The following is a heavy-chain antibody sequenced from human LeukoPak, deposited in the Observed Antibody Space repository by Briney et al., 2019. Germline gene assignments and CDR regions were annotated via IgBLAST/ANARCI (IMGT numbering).Heavy chain of an antibody. CDR3: ARLDTAMVVYAFDI. J-gene: IGHJ3*02. CDR2: INHSGST. Sequence: SETLSLTCAVYGGSFSGYYWSWIRQPPGKGLEWIGEINHSGSTNYNPSLKSRVTISVDTPKNQFSLKLSSVTAEDTAVYYCARLDTAMVVYAFDIWGQGTMVTVSS. D-gene: IGHD5-18*01. CDR1: GGSFSGYY. V-gene: IGHV4-34*01.